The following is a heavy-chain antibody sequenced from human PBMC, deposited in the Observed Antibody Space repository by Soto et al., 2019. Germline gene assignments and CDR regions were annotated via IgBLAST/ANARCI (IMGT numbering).Heavy chain of an antibody. CDR3: ARGMDYYYGMDV. Sequence: QVQLVQSGSELKKPGASVKVSCKASGYTFTSYDINWVRQATGQGLEWMGWMNPNSGNTGYAQKFQGRVTMTRNTSISTAYMELSSLRSEDTAVYYCARGMDYYYGMDVWGQGTTVTVSS. J-gene: IGHJ6*02. CDR1: GYTFTSYD. V-gene: IGHV1-8*01. CDR2: MNPNSGNT.